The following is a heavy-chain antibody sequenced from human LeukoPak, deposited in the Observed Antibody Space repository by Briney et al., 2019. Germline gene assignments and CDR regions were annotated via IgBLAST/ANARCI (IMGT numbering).Heavy chain of an antibody. D-gene: IGHD3-22*01. CDR2: INHSGRT. CDR1: GYSINFGHL. Sequence: PSETLSLTCDVSGYSINFGHLWGWIRQPPGKGLEWIASINHSGRTYYTPSLKSRVTISVDTLMNQFSLKVTSVTAEDTAMYFCARESSAVAHTMMRDWLDPWGQGTLVTVSS. CDR3: ARESSAVAHTMMRDWLDP. V-gene: IGHV4-38-2*02. J-gene: IGHJ5*02.